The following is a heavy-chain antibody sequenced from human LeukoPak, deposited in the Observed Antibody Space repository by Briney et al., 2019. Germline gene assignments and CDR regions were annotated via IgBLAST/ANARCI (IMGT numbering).Heavy chain of an antibody. Sequence: PGRSMRLSRTASGFTFGDYAMSWVRQAPGKGLEWVGFIRSKAYGGTTEYAASEKGRFTIPRDDSKSIAYLQMNSLKTEDTAVYYCIAAAEVDYWGQGTLVTVSS. D-gene: IGHD6-13*01. CDR3: IAAAEVDY. J-gene: IGHJ4*02. CDR1: GFTFGDYA. CDR2: IRSKAYGGTT. V-gene: IGHV3-49*04.